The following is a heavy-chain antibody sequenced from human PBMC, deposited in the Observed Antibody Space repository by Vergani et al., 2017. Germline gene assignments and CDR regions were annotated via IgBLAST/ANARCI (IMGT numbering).Heavy chain of an antibody. V-gene: IGHV4-59*11. D-gene: IGHD4-11*01. J-gene: IGHJ3*01. CDR1: FDSIRNLY. CDR3: ASGTHSRQRADR. CDR2: IHYSENT. Sequence: QVQLQESGPGLVKSSETLSLTCSVSFDSIRNLYCNWIRQPPGKGLEWIGSIHYSENTNYNPSLTTRVTISVDTSKNQFSLTLTSVTAAATAVYYCASGTHSRQRADRWGQGIMVTVTS.